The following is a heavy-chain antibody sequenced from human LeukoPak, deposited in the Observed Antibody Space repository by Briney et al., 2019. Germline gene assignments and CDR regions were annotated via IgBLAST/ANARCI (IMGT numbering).Heavy chain of an antibody. CDR1: GFTFSRYA. CDR3: AKGGVITTSPRFGY. V-gene: IGHV3-23*01. CDR2: ISGSGGST. Sequence: GGSLRLSCAASGFTFSRYAMSWVRQAPGKGLEWVSAISGSGGSTYYADSVKGRFTISRDNSKNTLYLQMNSLRAEDTAVYYCAKGGVITTSPRFGYWGQGTLGTVSS. J-gene: IGHJ4*02. D-gene: IGHD3-22*01.